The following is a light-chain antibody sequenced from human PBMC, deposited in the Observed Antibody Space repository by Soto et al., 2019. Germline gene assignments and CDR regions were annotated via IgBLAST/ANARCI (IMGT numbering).Light chain of an antibody. CDR1: QDIATH. Sequence: DIQMTQSPSSLSASVGDRVTITCQASQDIATHLNWYQHKPGKAPRLLINDASNLETEFPSRFSGSVSETDFSLTNSSQQPEDNATYYCQHYDNVRITFGGGTKVEIK. J-gene: IGKJ4*01. CDR2: DAS. CDR3: QHYDNVRIT. V-gene: IGKV1-33*01.